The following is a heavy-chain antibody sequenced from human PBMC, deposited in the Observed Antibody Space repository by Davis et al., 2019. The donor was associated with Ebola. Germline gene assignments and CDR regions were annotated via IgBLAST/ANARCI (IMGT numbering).Heavy chain of an antibody. CDR3: ARGDWNQYYFDY. V-gene: IGHV1-69*06. D-gene: IGHD1-1*01. CDR2: IIPIFGTA. CDR1: GYTFTSYY. J-gene: IGHJ4*02. Sequence: SVKVSCKASGYTFTSYYMHWVRQAPGQGLEWMGGIIPIFGTANYAQKFQGRVTITADKSTSTAYMELSSLRSEDTAVYYCARGDWNQYYFDYWGQGTLVTVSS.